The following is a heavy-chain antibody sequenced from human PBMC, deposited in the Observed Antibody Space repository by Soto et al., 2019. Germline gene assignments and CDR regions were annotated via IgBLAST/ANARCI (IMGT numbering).Heavy chain of an antibody. Sequence: PAQTLSLTCAISGDSVSSNTAAWNWIRSSPSRGLEWLGRTYYRSNWRHDYAVSVKSRITVNRDTSKNHFSLQLNSVTPDDTAVYYCPRGVAGSGFDLWRQGTLVTSPQ. CDR2: TYYRSNWRH. D-gene: IGHD6-19*01. V-gene: IGHV6-1*01. CDR1: GDSVSSNTAA. J-gene: IGHJ4*02. CDR3: PRGVAGSGFDL.